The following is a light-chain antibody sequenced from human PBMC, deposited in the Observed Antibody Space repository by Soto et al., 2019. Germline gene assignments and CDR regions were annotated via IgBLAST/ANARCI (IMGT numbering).Light chain of an antibody. CDR1: QSVSNN. CDR2: DAS. Sequence: EIVMTQSPATLSVSPGEKATLSCRASQSVSNNLAWYQQKPGQAPRHIIYDASTRATGIPARFSGSGSGTEFTLTISSLQSEDFAVYYCQQYNSWPRTFGKGTKVDIK. J-gene: IGKJ1*01. V-gene: IGKV3-15*01. CDR3: QQYNSWPRT.